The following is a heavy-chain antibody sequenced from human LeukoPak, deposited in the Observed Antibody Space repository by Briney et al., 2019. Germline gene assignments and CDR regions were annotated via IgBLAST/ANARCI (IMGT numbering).Heavy chain of an antibody. CDR1: GYTFTSFD. Sequence: GASVKVSCKASGYTFTSFDITWVRQATGRGPEWMGWINPNSGNTGYAQKFQGRVAITRDTSISTAYMELSSLRSEDTAVYYCARALCDSDSCNYYQYMDVWGKGTTVTVSS. CDR3: ARALCDSDSCNYYQYMDV. J-gene: IGHJ6*03. V-gene: IGHV1-8*03. D-gene: IGHD6-13*01. CDR2: INPNSGNT.